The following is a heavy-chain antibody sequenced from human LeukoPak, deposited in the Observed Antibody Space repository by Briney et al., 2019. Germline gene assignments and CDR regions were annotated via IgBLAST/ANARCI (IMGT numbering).Heavy chain of an antibody. D-gene: IGHD3-22*01. V-gene: IGHV1-69*13. J-gene: IGHJ3*02. CDR2: IIPIFGTA. CDR3: ATASYYYDSSGYYFNAFDI. Sequence: ASVKVSCKASGGTFSSYAISWVRQAPGQGLEWMGGIIPIFGTANYAQKFQGRVTITADESTSTAYMELSSLRSEDTAVYYCATASYYYDSSGYYFNAFDIWGQGTIVTVSS. CDR1: GGTFSSYA.